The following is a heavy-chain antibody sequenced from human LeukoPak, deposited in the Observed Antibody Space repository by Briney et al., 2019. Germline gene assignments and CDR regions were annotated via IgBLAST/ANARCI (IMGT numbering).Heavy chain of an antibody. J-gene: IGHJ3*02. CDR3: AKEEGRYSTWGAFDM. Sequence: GGSLRLSCAASGFSFSSYAMSWVRQAPGKGLEWVSAISGSGGNTYYADSVKGWFTISRDNSKNTQYLQMNSLRAEDTAVYYCAKEEGRYSTWGAFDMWGQETMVTVSS. V-gene: IGHV3-23*01. CDR2: ISGSGGNT. CDR1: GFSFSSYA. D-gene: IGHD1-26*01.